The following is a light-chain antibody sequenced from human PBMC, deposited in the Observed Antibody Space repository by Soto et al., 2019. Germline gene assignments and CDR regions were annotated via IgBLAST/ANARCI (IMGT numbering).Light chain of an antibody. CDR1: SSNIGAGYD. Sequence: QLVLTQPPSVSGAPGQRVTISCTGSSSNIGAGYDVHWYQQLPGTAPKLLIYGNSNRPSGVPDRFSDSKSGTSASLAITGLQAEDEADYYCQSYDSSLSGLVFGTGTKVTVL. V-gene: IGLV1-40*01. CDR2: GNS. J-gene: IGLJ1*01. CDR3: QSYDSSLSGLV.